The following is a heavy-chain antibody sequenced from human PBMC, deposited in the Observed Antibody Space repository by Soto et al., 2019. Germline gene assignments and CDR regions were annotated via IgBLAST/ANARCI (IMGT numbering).Heavy chain of an antibody. V-gene: IGHV3-72*01. D-gene: IGHD1-26*01. Sequence: EVQLVESGGGLVQPGGSLRLSCAASGFTFSAHYMDWVRQAPGKGLEWVGRIKNKANSYTTEYAASVEGRFTISREDSQNSLYLQTNSLKTEDTAVYYCARVSLVGPSGGRYFDYWRQGSQVAVSS. CDR2: IKNKANSYTT. CDR1: GFTFSAHY. J-gene: IGHJ4*02. CDR3: ARVSLVGPSGGRYFDY.